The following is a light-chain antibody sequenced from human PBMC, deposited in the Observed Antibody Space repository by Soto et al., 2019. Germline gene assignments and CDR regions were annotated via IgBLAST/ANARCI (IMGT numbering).Light chain of an antibody. CDR1: SSDVGGYNY. V-gene: IGLV2-8*01. J-gene: IGLJ3*02. CDR3: SSQAASNNFYFV. Sequence: QSALTQPPSASGSPGQSVTISCTGTSSDVGGYNYGSWYQQYPGRAPKLMIYGVTKRPSGVPDRFSGSKTGNTASLTVSGIQAEDEADYNCSSQAASNNFYFVFGGGTKVTVL. CDR2: GVT.